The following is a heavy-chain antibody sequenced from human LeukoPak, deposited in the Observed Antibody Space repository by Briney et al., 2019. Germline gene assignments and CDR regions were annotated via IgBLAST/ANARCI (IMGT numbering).Heavy chain of an antibody. CDR2: ASGGGST. J-gene: IGHJ4*02. Sequence: GGSLRLSCAASGFTFSSYAMSWVRQAPGKGLEWVSAASGGGSTYYADSVKGRFTISRDTSKNTLYLQMNSLRAEDTAIYYCAKDLSSSSYYYFDCWGQGTLVTVSS. CDR3: AKDLSSSSYYYFDC. D-gene: IGHD6-13*01. CDR1: GFTFSSYA. V-gene: IGHV3-23*01.